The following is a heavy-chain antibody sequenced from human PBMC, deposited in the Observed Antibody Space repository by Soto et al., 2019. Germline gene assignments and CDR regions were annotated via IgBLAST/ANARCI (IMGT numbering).Heavy chain of an antibody. Sequence: QVQLVESGGGVVQPGRSLRLSCAASGFTFSSYAMHCVRQAPGKGLEWVAVISYDGSNKYYADSVKGRFTISRDNSKNALYLQMNSLRAEDTAVYYCARDPGGTDFAEWTYYFYYWCQGTLVTGSS. V-gene: IGHV3-30-3*01. J-gene: IGHJ4*02. D-gene: IGHD3-3*01. CDR1: GFTFSSYA. CDR2: ISYDGSNK. CDR3: ARDPGGTDFAEWTYYFYY.